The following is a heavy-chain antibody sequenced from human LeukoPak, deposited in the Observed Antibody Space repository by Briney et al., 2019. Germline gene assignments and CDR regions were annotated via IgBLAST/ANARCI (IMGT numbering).Heavy chain of an antibody. D-gene: IGHD3-22*01. CDR1: GFTFSSYA. J-gene: IGHJ4*02. CDR2: ISYDGSNK. V-gene: IGHV3-30*04. Sequence: PGGSLRLSCAASGFTFSSYAMHWVRQAPGTGLERVAVISYDGSNKYYADPVKGRFTISRDNSKNTLYLQMNSLRAEDTAVYYCATVRLAGQDTMIVVGWGQGTLVTVSS. CDR3: ATVRLAGQDTMIVVG.